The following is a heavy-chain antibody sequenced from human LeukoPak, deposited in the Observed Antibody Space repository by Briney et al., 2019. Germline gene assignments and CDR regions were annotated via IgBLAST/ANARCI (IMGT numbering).Heavy chain of an antibody. J-gene: IGHJ4*02. D-gene: IGHD3-3*01. CDR3: ARDSRDFWSGFFSYFDY. Sequence: SETLSLTCTVSGGSISSYYWSWIRQPAGKGLEWIGRIYTSGSTNYNPSLKSRVTMSVDTSKNQFSLKLSSVTAADTAVYYCARDSRDFWSGFFSYFDYWGQGTLVTVSS. V-gene: IGHV4-4*07. CDR1: GGSISSYY. CDR2: IYTSGST.